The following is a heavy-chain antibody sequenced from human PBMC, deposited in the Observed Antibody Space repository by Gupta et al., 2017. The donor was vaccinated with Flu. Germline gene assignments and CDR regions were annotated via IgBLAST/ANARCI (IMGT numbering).Heavy chain of an antibody. Sequence: EVQLVQSGAEVKKPGASLKISCKGSGYTFTNYWIGWVRQMHGKGLEGMGIILPRESENRYSPYLKGKVTMAADKSITNDYLQGNSLQTSDNDIYYCETGLRYQRGGGEQALTRVLDYCDQGTLVTVSS. CDR2: ILPRESEN. J-gene: IGHJ4*02. CDR1: GYTFTNYW. D-gene: IGHD2-2*01. CDR3: ETGLRYQRGGGEQALTRVLDY. V-gene: IGHV5-51*03.